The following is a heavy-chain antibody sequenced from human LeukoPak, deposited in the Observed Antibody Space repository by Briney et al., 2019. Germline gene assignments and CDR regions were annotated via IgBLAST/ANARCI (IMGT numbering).Heavy chain of an antibody. Sequence: PSETLSLTCTVSGGSISSYYWSWIRQPPGKGLEWIGYIYYSGSTNYNPSLKSRVTISVDTSKNQFSLKLSSVTAADTAVYYCARVEPAAHPGHAFDIWGQGTMVTVSS. V-gene: IGHV4-59*01. J-gene: IGHJ3*02. CDR3: ARVEPAAHPGHAFDI. CDR2: IYYSGST. CDR1: GGSISSYY. D-gene: IGHD2-2*01.